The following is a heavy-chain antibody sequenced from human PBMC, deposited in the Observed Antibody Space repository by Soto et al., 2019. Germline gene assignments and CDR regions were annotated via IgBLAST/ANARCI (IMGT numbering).Heavy chain of an antibody. D-gene: IGHD1-26*01. CDR2: INAGNGNT. CDR3: ATSSGTYYSRDWFAP. J-gene: IGHJ5*02. CDR1: GYTFTTYA. Sequence: GASVKVSCKASGYTFTTYAMHWVRQAPGQRLEWMGWINAGNGNTKYSQKFQGRVTITRDTSASTAYMELSSLRSEDTAVYYCATSSGTYYSRDWFAPWGQGTLVTVSS. V-gene: IGHV1-3*01.